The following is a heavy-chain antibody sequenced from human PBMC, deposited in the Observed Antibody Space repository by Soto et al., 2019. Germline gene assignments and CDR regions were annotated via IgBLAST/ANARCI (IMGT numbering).Heavy chain of an antibody. Sequence: GSGPTLVNPTQTLTLTCTFSGFSLSTSGVGVGWIRQPPGKALEWLALIYWNDDKRYSPSPKSRLTITKDTSKNQVALTMTNVDPVDTATYYCAHRGPNSKTAIYYYYYAFDVWGQGTTVTVSS. CDR3: AHRGPNSKTAIYYYYYAFDV. CDR2: IYWNDDK. D-gene: IGHD4-4*01. V-gene: IGHV2-5*01. CDR1: GFSLSTSGVG. J-gene: IGHJ6*02.